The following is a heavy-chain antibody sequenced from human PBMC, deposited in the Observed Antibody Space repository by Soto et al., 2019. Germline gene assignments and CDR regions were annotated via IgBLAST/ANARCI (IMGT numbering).Heavy chain of an antibody. J-gene: IGHJ4*02. D-gene: IGHD2-8*02. Sequence: SETLHLTCAVYGGPFSGYDWTWIRQPPGTGLEWIGEINHSGSTNYNPSLKSRVTISVDTSKNRFSLKLTSVTAADTAVYYCARDKITGLFDYWGQGTLVTVS. V-gene: IGHV4-34*01. CDR3: ARDKITGLFDY. CDR2: INHSGST. CDR1: GGPFSGYD.